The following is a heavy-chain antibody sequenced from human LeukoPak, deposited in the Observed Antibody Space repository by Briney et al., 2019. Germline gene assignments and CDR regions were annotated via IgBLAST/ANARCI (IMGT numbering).Heavy chain of an antibody. Sequence: SETLSLTCAVYGGSFSGYYWSWIRQPPGKGLECIGEINHSGSTNYNPSLKSRVTISVDTSKNQFSLKLSSVTAADTAVYYCSREGDYGDDAGSWGQGTLVTVSS. CDR3: SREGDYGDDAGS. D-gene: IGHD4-17*01. CDR1: GGSFSGYY. CDR2: INHSGST. J-gene: IGHJ4*02. V-gene: IGHV4-34*01.